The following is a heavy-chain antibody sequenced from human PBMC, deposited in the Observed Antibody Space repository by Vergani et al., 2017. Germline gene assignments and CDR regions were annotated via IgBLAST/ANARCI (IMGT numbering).Heavy chain of an antibody. CDR1: GYSLTELT. CDR3: AKANPRNCGYVYLYSYHAMDV. Sequence: QVQLVQSGSEVRKPGASVKVSCQVSGYSLTELTIHWVRQAPGKGLEWMGGFDPEHGEVTFAHHIQGRVTMTEDRSTDTAYMELSSLRPEDTALYYCAKANPRNCGYVYLYSYHAMDVWGQGTTVTVSS. J-gene: IGHJ6*02. D-gene: IGHD5-12*01. CDR2: FDPEHGEV. V-gene: IGHV1-24*01.